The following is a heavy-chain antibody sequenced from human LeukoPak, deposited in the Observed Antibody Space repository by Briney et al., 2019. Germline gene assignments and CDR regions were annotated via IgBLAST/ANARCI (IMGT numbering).Heavy chain of an antibody. CDR3: ARAPVVTLGHLEND. CDR2: IYSGGST. D-gene: IGHD4-23*01. J-gene: IGHJ4*02. CDR1: GFTVSSNY. V-gene: IGHV3-66*01. Sequence: PGGSLRLSCAASGFTVSSNYMSWVRQAPGKGLEWVSVIYSGGSTYYADSVKGRFTISRDNSKNTLYLQMNSLRAEDTAVYYCARAPVVTLGHLENDWGQGTLVTVSS.